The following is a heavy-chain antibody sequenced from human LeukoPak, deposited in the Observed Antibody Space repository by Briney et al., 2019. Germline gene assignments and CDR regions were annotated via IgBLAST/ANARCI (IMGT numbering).Heavy chain of an antibody. CDR1: GGSISSSSYY. CDR3: ARAQRGLPFDY. D-gene: IGHD4-11*01. Sequence: SETLSLTCTVSGGSISSSSYYWGWIRQPPGKGLEWIGSIYYSGSTYYNPSLKSRVTISVDTSKNQFSLKLSSVTAADTAVYYCARAQRGLPFDYWGQGTLVTVSS. J-gene: IGHJ4*02. V-gene: IGHV4-39*07. CDR2: IYYSGST.